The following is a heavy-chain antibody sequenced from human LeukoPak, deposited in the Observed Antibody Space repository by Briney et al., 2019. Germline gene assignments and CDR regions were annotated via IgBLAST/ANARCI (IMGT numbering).Heavy chain of an antibody. Sequence: GGSLRLSCAASGFTFSSYGMHWVRQAPGKGLEWVAVIWYDGSNKYYADSVKGRFTISRDNSKNTLYLQMNSLRAEGTAVYYCARDRDIVVGPAARAWGEFDPWGQGTLVTVSS. J-gene: IGHJ5*02. CDR1: GFTFSSYG. CDR2: IWYDGSNK. D-gene: IGHD2-2*01. CDR3: ARDRDIVVGPAARAWGEFDP. V-gene: IGHV3-33*01.